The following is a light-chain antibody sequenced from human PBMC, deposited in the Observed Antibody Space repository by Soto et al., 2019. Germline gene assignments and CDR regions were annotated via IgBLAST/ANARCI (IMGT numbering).Light chain of an antibody. V-gene: IGLV1-44*01. CDR3: AAWDDSLNGV. CDR1: SSNIGINT. Sequence: QSVLTQPPSASGTPGQRVTISCSGSSSNIGINTVNWYQQLPGTAPRLLIYSTDRRPSGVPDRFSGSKSGTSASLAISGLQSEDEADYYCAAWDDSLNGVFGGGTQLTVL. CDR2: STD. J-gene: IGLJ3*02.